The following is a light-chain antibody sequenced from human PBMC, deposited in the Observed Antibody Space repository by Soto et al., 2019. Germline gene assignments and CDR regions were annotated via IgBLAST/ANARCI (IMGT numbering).Light chain of an antibody. CDR3: QQYDNWPPYT. Sequence: EVVLTQSPDTLSLSPGERATLSCRASQTISNSHLAWHQQKPGQAPRLLIFGASNRAAGIPDRFSGSGSGTDFTLTISSLQSEDFAVYYCQQYDNWPPYTFGQGTKVEIK. V-gene: IGKV3-20*01. CDR1: QTISNSH. J-gene: IGKJ2*01. CDR2: GAS.